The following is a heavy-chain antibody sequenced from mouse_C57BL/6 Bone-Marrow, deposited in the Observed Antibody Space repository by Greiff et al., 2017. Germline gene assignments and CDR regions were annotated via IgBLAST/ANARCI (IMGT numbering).Heavy chain of an antibody. CDR3: ARTLRQIDY. V-gene: IGHV1-59*01. Sequence: QVQLQQPGAELVRPGTSVKLSCKASGYTFTSYWMHWVKQRPGQGLEWIGVIDPSASYTNYNQKFKGKATLTVDTSSSTAYIQLSSLTSEDSAVYYCARTLRQIDYWGQGTTLTVSS. D-gene: IGHD2-12*01. CDR1: GYTFTSYW. CDR2: IDPSASYT. J-gene: IGHJ2*01.